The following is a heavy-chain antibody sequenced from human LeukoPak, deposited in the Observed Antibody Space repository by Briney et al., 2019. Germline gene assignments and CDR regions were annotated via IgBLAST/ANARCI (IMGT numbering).Heavy chain of an antibody. CDR2: VYYSGDT. Sequence: TSETLSLTCTVSGGSINSRSDYWGWIRQPPGKGLEWIGNVYYSGDTYYNTSLQSRVTISVDTSKSQFSLTLNSVTAADTAVYYCARCPYDLLTGFSKWFLDLWGRGALVTVSS. J-gene: IGHJ2*01. D-gene: IGHD3-9*01. CDR3: ARCPYDLLTGFSKWFLDL. V-gene: IGHV4-39*01. CDR1: GGSINSRSDY.